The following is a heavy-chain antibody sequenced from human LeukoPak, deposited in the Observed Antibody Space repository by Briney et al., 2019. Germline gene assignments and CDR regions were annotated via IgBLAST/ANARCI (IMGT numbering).Heavy chain of an antibody. CDR1: GGSISSYY. J-gene: IGHJ4*02. V-gene: IGHV4-59*08. CDR2: IYYSGST. CDR3: ARHAGADSSSWYYFDY. D-gene: IGHD6-13*01. Sequence: SETLSLTCTVSGGSISSYYWSWIRQPPGKGLEWIGYIYYSGSTNYNPSLKSRVTMSVDTSKNQFSLKLSSVTAADTAVYHCARHAGADSSSWYYFDYWGQGTLVTVSS.